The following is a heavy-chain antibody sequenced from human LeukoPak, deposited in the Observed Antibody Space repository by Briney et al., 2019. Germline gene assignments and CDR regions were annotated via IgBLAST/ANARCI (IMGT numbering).Heavy chain of an antibody. D-gene: IGHD3-10*01. CDR3: ATMDLITMVRGVITNWFDP. J-gene: IGHJ5*02. Sequence: GASVKVSCKVSGYTLTELSMHWVRQAPGKGLEWVGGFDPEDGETIYAQKFQGRVTMTEDTSTDTAYMELSSLRSEDTAVYYCATMDLITMVRGVITNWFDPWGQGTLVTVSS. CDR2: FDPEDGET. CDR1: GYTLTELS. V-gene: IGHV1-24*01.